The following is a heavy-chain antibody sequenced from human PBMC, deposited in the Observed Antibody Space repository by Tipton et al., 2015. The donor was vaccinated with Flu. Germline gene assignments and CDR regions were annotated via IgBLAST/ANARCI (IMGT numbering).Heavy chain of an antibody. Sequence: TLSLTCTVSGGSISSGSYYWSWIRQPAGKGLEWIGRIYTSGSTNYNPSLKSRVTISVDTSKNQFSLKLSSVTAADPAVYYCARAGWLLPFDYWGQGTLVTVSS. CDR1: GGSISSGSYY. V-gene: IGHV4-61*02. CDR3: ARAGWLLPFDY. J-gene: IGHJ4*02. CDR2: IYTSGST. D-gene: IGHD3-22*01.